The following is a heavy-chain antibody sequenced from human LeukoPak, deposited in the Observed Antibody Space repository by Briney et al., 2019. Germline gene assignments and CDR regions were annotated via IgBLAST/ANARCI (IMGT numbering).Heavy chain of an antibody. V-gene: IGHV3-30-3*01. CDR3: AREVYYDILTGYYNRNYYFDY. CDR1: GFTFSSYA. CDR2: ISYDGSNK. J-gene: IGHJ4*02. D-gene: IGHD3-9*01. Sequence: GRSLRLSCAASGFTFSSYAMHWVRQAPGKGLEWVAVISYDGSNKYYADSVKGRFTISRDNSKNTLYLQMNSLRAEDTAVYYCAREVYYDILTGYYNRNYYFDYWGQGTLVTVSS.